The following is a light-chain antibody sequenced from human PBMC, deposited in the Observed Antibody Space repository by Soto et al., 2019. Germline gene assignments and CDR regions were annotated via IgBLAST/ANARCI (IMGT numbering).Light chain of an antibody. CDR2: DAS. CDR1: QSVSSN. Sequence: EIVMTQSPATLSVYPGERAPLSCGASQSVSSNLAWYQQTPGQAPRLLIYDASNRATGIPARFSGSGSGTDFTLTISSLEPEDFAVYYCQQYGSLSWTFGQGTKVDIK. J-gene: IGKJ1*01. CDR3: QQYGSLSWT. V-gene: IGKV3D-15*01.